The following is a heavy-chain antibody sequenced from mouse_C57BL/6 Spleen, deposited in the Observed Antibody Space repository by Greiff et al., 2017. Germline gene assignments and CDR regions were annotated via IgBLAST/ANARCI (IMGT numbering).Heavy chain of an antibody. J-gene: IGHJ3*01. CDR2: IVPSASYT. CDR1: GYTFTSYW. V-gene: IGHV1-69*01. CDR3: ASSDSSGYKFAY. Sequence: QVQLQQPGAELVMPGASVKLSCKASGYTFTSYWMHWVKQRPGQGLEWIGEIVPSASYTNYNQKFKGKSTLTVDKSSSTAYMQLSSLTSEDSAVYYCASSDSSGYKFAYWGQGTLVTVA. D-gene: IGHD3-2*02.